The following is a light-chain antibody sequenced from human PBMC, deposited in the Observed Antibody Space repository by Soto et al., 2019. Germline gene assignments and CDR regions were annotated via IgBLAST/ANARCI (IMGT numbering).Light chain of an antibody. CDR2: GAF. J-gene: IGKJ1*01. V-gene: IGKV1D-8*03. CDR1: QGISGY. Sequence: VIWMTQTPSLLSASTGDRFTISCLMSQGISGYLAWYQQKPEKVPDLLIYGAFSLQSGVPSRFSGSGSGTDFTLTISSLQPEDFATYYCLQYFSYFRAFGQGTKVDIK. CDR3: LQYFSYFRA.